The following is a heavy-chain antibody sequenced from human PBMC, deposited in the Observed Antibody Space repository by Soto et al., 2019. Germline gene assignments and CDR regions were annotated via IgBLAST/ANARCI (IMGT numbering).Heavy chain of an antibody. J-gene: IGHJ5*02. CDR3: ARGHWFDP. CDR2: INHSGST. Sequence: SETLSLTCAVYGGSVSGYYWSWIRQPPGKGLEWIGEINHSGSTNYNPSLKSRVTISVDTSKNQFSLKLSSVTAADTAVYYCARGHWFDPWGQGTLVTVSS. V-gene: IGHV4-34*01. CDR1: GGSVSGYY.